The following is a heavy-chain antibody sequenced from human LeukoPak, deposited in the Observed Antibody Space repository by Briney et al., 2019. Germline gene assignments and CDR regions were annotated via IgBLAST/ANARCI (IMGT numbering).Heavy chain of an antibody. CDR2: IYYSGST. V-gene: IGHV4-39*07. Sequence: KPSETLSLTCTVSGGSISSSSYYWGWIRQPPGKGLEWIGSIYYSGSTYYNPSLKSRVTISVDTSKNQFSLKLSSVTAADTAVYYCARDRVAGGTGAFDIWGQGTMVTVSS. J-gene: IGHJ3*02. CDR3: ARDRVAGGTGAFDI. D-gene: IGHD1-1*01. CDR1: GGSISSSSYY.